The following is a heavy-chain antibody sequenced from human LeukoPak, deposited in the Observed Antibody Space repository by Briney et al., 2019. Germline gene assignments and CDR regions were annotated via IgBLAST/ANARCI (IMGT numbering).Heavy chain of an antibody. CDR1: GGSISSYY. Sequence: SETLSLTCTVSGGSISSYYWGWIRQPPGKGLEWIGYIYYSGSTNYNPSLKSRVTISVDTSKNQFSLKLSSVTAADTAVYYCASGRDGYNNHFDYWGQGTLVTVSS. CDR3: ASGRDGYNNHFDY. D-gene: IGHD5-24*01. V-gene: IGHV4-59*08. CDR2: IYYSGST. J-gene: IGHJ4*02.